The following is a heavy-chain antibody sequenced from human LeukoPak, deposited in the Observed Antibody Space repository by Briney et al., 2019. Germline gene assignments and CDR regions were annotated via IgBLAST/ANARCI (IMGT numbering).Heavy chain of an antibody. J-gene: IGHJ1*01. Sequence: SETLSLTRTVSGGSISSGGYYWSWIRQHPGKGLEWIGYIYYSGSTYYNPSLKSRVTISVDTSKNQFSLKLSSVTAADTAVYYCASSSSSFIFQHWGQGTLVTVSS. CDR3: ASSSSSFIFQH. V-gene: IGHV4-31*03. CDR2: IYYSGST. D-gene: IGHD6-6*01. CDR1: GGSISSGGYY.